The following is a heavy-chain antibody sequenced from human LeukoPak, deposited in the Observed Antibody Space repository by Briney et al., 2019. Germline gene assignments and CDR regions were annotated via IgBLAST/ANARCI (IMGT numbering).Heavy chain of an antibody. Sequence: SGTLSLTCSVSGYSISTAFSWGWIRQSPGRGLEWIGSLYHSESTYYDPSLKSRVTISLDTSKNHFSLTLSTVTAVDTAVYYCARGVGYDDSLGSYFGFFDHWSQGTLVTVSS. CDR3: ARGVGYDDSLGSYFGFFDH. CDR2: LYHSEST. V-gene: IGHV4-38-2*02. CDR1: GYSISTAFS. J-gene: IGHJ4*02. D-gene: IGHD3-22*01.